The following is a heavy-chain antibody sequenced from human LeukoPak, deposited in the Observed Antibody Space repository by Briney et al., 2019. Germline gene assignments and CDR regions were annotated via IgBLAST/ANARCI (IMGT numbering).Heavy chain of an antibody. V-gene: IGHV3-23*01. CDR2: ISGGGGHT. D-gene: IGHD2-21*02. J-gene: IGHJ4*02. Sequence: GGSLRLSCAASGFTISSYGMTWVRQAPGKGLEWVSVISGGGGHTYYADSVKGRFTISRDNAKNSLFLQMNSLRDEDTSVYYCARAVTVVTRGGLVFDYWGQGTLVTVSS. CDR1: GFTISSYG. CDR3: ARAVTVVTRGGLVFDY.